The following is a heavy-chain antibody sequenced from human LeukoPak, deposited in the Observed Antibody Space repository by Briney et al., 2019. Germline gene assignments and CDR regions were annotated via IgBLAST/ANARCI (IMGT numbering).Heavy chain of an antibody. CDR3: TTERDLWYGGNSFDY. CDR1: GFTFGSYT. D-gene: IGHD4-23*01. V-gene: IGHV3-15*01. Sequence: PGGSLRLSCAASGFTFGSYTMNWVRQAPGKGLEWVGRIKSKTDGGTTDYAAPVKGRFTISRDDSKNTLYLQMNSLKTEDTAVYYCTTERDLWYGGNSFDYWGQGTLVTVSS. J-gene: IGHJ4*02. CDR2: IKSKTDGGTT.